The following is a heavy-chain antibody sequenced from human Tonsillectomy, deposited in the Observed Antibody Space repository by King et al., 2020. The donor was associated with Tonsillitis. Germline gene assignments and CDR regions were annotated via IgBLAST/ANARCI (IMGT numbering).Heavy chain of an antibody. CDR2: INHSGST. CDR3: ARGGDCSGGSCYIDY. J-gene: IGHJ4*02. Sequence: VQLQQWGAGLLKPSETLSLTCAVYGGSFSGYYWSWIRQPPGKGLEWIGEINHSGSTNYNPSLKSRVTISGDTSKNQFSLKLSFVTAADTAVYYCARGGDCSGGSCYIDYWGQGTLVTVSS. CDR1: GGSFSGYY. V-gene: IGHV4-34*01. D-gene: IGHD2-15*01.